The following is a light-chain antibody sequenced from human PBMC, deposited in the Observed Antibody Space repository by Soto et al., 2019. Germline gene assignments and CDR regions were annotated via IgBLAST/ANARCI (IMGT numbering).Light chain of an antibody. Sequence: EIVITQSPATLSVSPGEGATLSCRASQGIGNTLAWYQQKPGQTPRLLIYAASIRATGVPARFSGSGSGTDFTLTTNSLQSEDFAVYYCQHYVSWTLTFGGGTKVDIX. V-gene: IGKV3-15*01. CDR1: QGIGNT. J-gene: IGKJ4*01. CDR2: AAS. CDR3: QHYVSWTLT.